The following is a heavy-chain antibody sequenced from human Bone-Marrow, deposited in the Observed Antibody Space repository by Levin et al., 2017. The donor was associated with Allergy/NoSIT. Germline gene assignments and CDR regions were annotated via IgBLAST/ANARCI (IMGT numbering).Heavy chain of an antibody. V-gene: IGHV3-49*05. Sequence: KPGGSLRLSCTASGFLFHDHAMSWFRQAPGKGLEWLGFIRSKDYGGAAEYAASLKGRVTISRDDSESIAYLQLNSLKTDDTGVYYCTRSSPTRGFGDAYWGQGTLVTVSS. CDR3: TRSSPTRGFGDAY. D-gene: IGHD2-21*02. CDR2: IRSKDYGGAA. CDR1: GFLFHDHA. J-gene: IGHJ4*02.